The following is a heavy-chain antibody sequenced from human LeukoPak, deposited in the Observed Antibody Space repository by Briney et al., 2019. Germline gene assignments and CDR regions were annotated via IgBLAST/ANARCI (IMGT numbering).Heavy chain of an antibody. CDR1: GFTVSSNY. J-gene: IGHJ4*02. CDR2: IYSGGST. Sequence: PGGSLRLSCAASGFTVSSNYMSWVRQAPGKGLEWVSVIYSGGSTYYADSVKGRFTISRDNSKNTLYLQMNSLRAEDTAVYYCARVGDYGRGAIDYWGQGTLVTVSS. V-gene: IGHV3-66*02. CDR3: ARVGDYGRGAIDY. D-gene: IGHD4-17*01.